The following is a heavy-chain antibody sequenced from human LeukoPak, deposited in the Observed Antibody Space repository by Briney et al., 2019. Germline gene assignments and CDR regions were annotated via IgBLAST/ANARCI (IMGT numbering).Heavy chain of an antibody. CDR3: ARARLYNDY. Sequence: SETLSLTCAVYGGSFSGYYWSWIRQPPGKGLEWIGEINHSGSTNYNPSLKGRVTISVDTSKNQFSLKLSSVTAADTAVYYCARARLYNDYWGQGTLVTVSS. D-gene: IGHD5-24*01. CDR2: INHSGST. CDR1: GGSFSGYY. J-gene: IGHJ4*02. V-gene: IGHV4-34*01.